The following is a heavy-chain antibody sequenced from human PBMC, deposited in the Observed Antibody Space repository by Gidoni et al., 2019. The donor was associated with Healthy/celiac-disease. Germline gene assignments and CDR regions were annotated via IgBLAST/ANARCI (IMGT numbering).Heavy chain of an antibody. CDR3: AAQARPGYYYYYYGMDV. J-gene: IGHJ6*02. D-gene: IGHD6-6*01. V-gene: IGHV4-59*08. CDR2: IYYSGST. CDR1: GGTNSRYY. Sequence: QVQLQQSGPGLVKPSETLSLTCTVPGGTNSRYYWSWIRQPPGKGLEWIGYIYYSGSTNYTPSLKSRVTISVDTSKNQFSLMLSSVTAADTAVYYCAAQARPGYYYYYYGMDVWGQGTTVTVSS.